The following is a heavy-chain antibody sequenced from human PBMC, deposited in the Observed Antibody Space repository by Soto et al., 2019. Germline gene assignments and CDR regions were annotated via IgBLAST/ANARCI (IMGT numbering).Heavy chain of an antibody. D-gene: IGHD6-13*01. CDR3: ARGGWAFGYSSSWYYFDY. CDR2: INHSGST. Sequence: SETLSLTCAVYGGSFSGYYWSWIRQPPGKGLEWIGEINHSGSTNYNPSLKSRVTISVDTSKNQFSLKLSSVTAADTAVYYCARGGWAFGYSSSWYYFDYWGQGTLVTVSP. V-gene: IGHV4-34*01. J-gene: IGHJ4*02. CDR1: GGSFSGYY.